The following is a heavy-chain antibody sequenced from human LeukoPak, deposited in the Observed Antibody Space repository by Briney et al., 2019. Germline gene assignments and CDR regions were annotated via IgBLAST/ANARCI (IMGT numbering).Heavy chain of an antibody. CDR2: IKSKSAGETT. D-gene: IGHD1/OR15-1a*01. CDR3: KRQESETSATTMDY. CDR1: GFTFSNAW. J-gene: IGHJ4*02. V-gene: IGHV3-15*01. Sequence: GGSLRLSCEVSGFTFSNAWMSWVRQAPGKGLEWVGRIKSKSAGETTDYAAPVMGRFSISRDDSEDKLFLQMNSLKIEDTAVYYCKRQESETSATTMDYWGQGTLVSVSP.